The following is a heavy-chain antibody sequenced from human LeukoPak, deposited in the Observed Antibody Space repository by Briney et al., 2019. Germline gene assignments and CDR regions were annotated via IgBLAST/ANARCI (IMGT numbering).Heavy chain of an antibody. CDR3: AISSGWYYFDY. V-gene: IGHV3-72*01. J-gene: IGHJ4*02. Sequence: GGSLRLSCVGSGFTSSDHYMDWVRQAPGKGLEWVGRSRNKANSYTTQYAASVKGRFTISRDDSKNSLYLQMNSLKTEDTAVYYCAISSGWYYFDYWGQGTLVTISS. CDR2: SRNKANSYTT. CDR1: GFTSSDHY. D-gene: IGHD6-19*01.